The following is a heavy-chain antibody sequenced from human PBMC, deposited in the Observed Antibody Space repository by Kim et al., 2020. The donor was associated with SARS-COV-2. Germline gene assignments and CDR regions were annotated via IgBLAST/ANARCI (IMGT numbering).Heavy chain of an antibody. CDR3: ARGKRDSSSSSDY. Sequence: ASVKVSCKASGYTFTTYAMNWVRQAPGQGLQWMGWINTDTGNPTYAQGFTGRFVFSLDTSVSTAYLQITSLKAEDTAVYYCARGKRDSSSSSDYWGQGTLVTVSS. J-gene: IGHJ4*02. CDR2: INTDTGNP. V-gene: IGHV7-4-1*02. D-gene: IGHD6-6*01. CDR1: GYTFTTYA.